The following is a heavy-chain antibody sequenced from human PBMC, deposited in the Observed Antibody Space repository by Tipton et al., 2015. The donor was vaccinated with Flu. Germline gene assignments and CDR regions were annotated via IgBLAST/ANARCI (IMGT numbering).Heavy chain of an antibody. Sequence: QLVQSGAEVKKPGASVKVSCKASGYTFTSYYMHWVRQAPGQGLEWMGWINPNSGGTNYAQKFQGRVTMTRDTSISTAYMELSRLTSDDTAVYYCARDHYCSGGRCFSIQDSWGQGTLVTVSS. J-gene: IGHJ4*02. D-gene: IGHD2-15*01. V-gene: IGHV1-2*02. CDR3: ARDHYCSGGRCFSIQDS. CDR2: INPNSGGT. CDR1: GYTFTSYY.